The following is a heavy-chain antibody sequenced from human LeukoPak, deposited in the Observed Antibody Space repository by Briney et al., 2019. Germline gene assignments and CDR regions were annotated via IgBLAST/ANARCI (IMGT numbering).Heavy chain of an antibody. D-gene: IGHD3-16*02. Sequence: PGGSLRLSCAASGFTFSSYWMSWVRQAPGKGLEWVANIKQDGSEKYYVDSVKGRFTISRDNAKNSLYLQMNSLRAEDTAVYYCAKGFMITFGGVIVISEEQQEYFQHWGQGTLVTVSS. J-gene: IGHJ1*01. V-gene: IGHV3-7*03. CDR3: AKGFMITFGGVIVISEEQQEYFQH. CDR1: GFTFSSYW. CDR2: IKQDGSEK.